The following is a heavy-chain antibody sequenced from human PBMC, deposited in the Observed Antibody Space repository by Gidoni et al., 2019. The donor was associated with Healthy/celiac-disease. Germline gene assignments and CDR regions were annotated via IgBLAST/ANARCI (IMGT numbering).Heavy chain of an antibody. CDR2: INTNTGNP. V-gene: IGHV7-4-1*02. CDR1: AYTFTSYP. CDR3: ASARPAHPTHSIAVAGRRSWFDP. J-gene: IGHJ5*02. D-gene: IGHD6-19*01. Sequence: QLQLVQSGSELKTPGASVKVSSKASAYTFTSYPTNWLRQAPGQGLEWMGWINTNTGNPTYAQGFTGRFVFSLDTSVSTAYLQISSLKAEDTAVYYCASARPAHPTHSIAVAGRRSWFDPWGQGTLVTVSS.